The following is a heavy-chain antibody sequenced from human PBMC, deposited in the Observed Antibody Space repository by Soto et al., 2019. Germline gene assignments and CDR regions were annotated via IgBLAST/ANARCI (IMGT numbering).Heavy chain of an antibody. CDR1: GVSIISGGYS. Sequence: PSETLSLTCAVSGVSIISGGYSWSWIRQPPGKGLEWIGYIYHSGSTYYNPSLKSRVTISVDRSKNQFSLKLSSVTAADTAVYYCASDPDPWGQGTLVTVAS. V-gene: IGHV4-30-2*01. CDR3: ASDPDP. CDR2: IYHSGST. J-gene: IGHJ5*02.